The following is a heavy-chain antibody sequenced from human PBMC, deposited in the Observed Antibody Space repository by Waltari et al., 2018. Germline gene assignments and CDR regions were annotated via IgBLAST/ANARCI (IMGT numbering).Heavy chain of an antibody. Sequence: QVQLQESGPGLVKPSQTLSLTCTVSGGSISSGSYYWSWIRQPAGKGLEWIGRIYTSGSTNYNPSLKSRVTISVDTSKNQFSLKLSSVTAADTAVYYCARHGSGGPREDWYFDLWGRGTLVTVSS. D-gene: IGHD2-15*01. J-gene: IGHJ2*01. CDR2: IYTSGST. V-gene: IGHV4-61*02. CDR1: GGSISSGSYY. CDR3: ARHGSGGPREDWYFDL.